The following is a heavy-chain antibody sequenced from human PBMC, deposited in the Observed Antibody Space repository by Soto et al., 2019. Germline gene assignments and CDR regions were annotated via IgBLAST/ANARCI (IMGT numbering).Heavy chain of an antibody. J-gene: IGHJ2*01. CDR1: GGAFSGYY. CDR3: AGESLAVLTGPPWGWYFDL. D-gene: IGHD3-9*01. CDR2: INDRSSN. Sequence: QVQLQQWGAGPLRPLETLSLTCSVSGGAFSGYYWACIRQSPGKGVEWIGEINDRSSNNYNPALKSRLSIPVETSKNHYCLNLRPVTAADTAVYYCAGESLAVLTGPPWGWYFDLWGRGTLVTVSS. V-gene: IGHV4-34*01.